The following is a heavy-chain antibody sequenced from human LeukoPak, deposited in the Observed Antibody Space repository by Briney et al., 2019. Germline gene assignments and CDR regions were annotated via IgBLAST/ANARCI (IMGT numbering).Heavy chain of an antibody. J-gene: IGHJ4*02. V-gene: IGHV3-21*01. CDR3: ARARGSSSPFDY. CDR2: ISSSSSYI. CDR1: GFTFSSYS. D-gene: IGHD6-6*01. Sequence: GGSLRLSCAASGFTFSSYSMNWVRQAPGKGLGWVSSISSSSSYIYYADSVKGRFTISRDNAKNSLYLQMNSLRAEDTAVYYCARARGSSSPFDYWGQGTLVTVSS.